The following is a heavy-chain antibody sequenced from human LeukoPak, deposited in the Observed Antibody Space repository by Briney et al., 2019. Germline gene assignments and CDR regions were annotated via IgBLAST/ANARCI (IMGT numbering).Heavy chain of an antibody. Sequence: PSETLSLTCAVYGGSFSGYYWSWIRQPPGKGLEWIGEINHSGSTNYNPSLESQVTISVDTSKNQFSLKLSSVTAADTAVYYCASGELGSGSYYWFDYWGQGTLVTVSS. CDR1: GGSFSGYY. CDR3: ASGELGSGSYYWFDY. CDR2: INHSGST. J-gene: IGHJ4*02. V-gene: IGHV4-34*01. D-gene: IGHD3-10*02.